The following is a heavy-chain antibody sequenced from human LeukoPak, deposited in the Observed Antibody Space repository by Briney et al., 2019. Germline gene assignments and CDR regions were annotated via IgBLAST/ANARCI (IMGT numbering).Heavy chain of an antibody. D-gene: IGHD3-10*02. CDR3: AELGITMIGGV. CDR1: GFTFSSYG. CDR2: ISSTGDYK. Sequence: GGTLRLSCAASGFTFSSYGMSWVRQAPGKGLEWISSISSTGDYKYYADSLKGRITISRDNAKNSVFLQMNSLRAEDTAVYYCAELGITMIGGVWGKGTTVTISS. J-gene: IGHJ6*04. V-gene: IGHV3-21*01.